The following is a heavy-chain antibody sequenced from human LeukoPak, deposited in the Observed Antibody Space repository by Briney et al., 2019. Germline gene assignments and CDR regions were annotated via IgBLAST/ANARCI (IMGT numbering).Heavy chain of an antibody. J-gene: IGHJ4*02. Sequence: GGSLRLSCAASGFTFSSYWMSWVRQAPGKGLEWVANIKQDGSEKYYVDSVKGRFTISRDNAKNSLYLQMNSLSAEDTAVYYCARSGYSSGWYLDYWGQGTLVTVSS. CDR3: ARSGYSSGWYLDY. CDR2: IKQDGSEK. CDR1: GFTFSSYW. V-gene: IGHV3-7*01. D-gene: IGHD6-19*01.